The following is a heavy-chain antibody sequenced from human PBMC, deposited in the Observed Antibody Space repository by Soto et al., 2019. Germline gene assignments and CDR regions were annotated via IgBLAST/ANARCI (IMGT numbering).Heavy chain of an antibody. Sequence: QVQLVESGGGLVKPGGSLRLSCAASGFTFSDYYMSWIRQAPGKGLERVSYISSSGSTIYYADSVKGRFTISRDNAKNSLYLKMNSRGAEDTAVYYCARVSYDGDYLSGAFDIWGQGTMVTVSS. CDR2: ISSSGSTI. CDR3: ARVSYDGDYLSGAFDI. V-gene: IGHV3-11*01. CDR1: GFTFSDYY. J-gene: IGHJ3*02. D-gene: IGHD4-17*01.